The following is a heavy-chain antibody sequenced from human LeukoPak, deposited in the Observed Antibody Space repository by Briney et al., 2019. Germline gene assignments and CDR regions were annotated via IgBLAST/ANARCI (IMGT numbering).Heavy chain of an antibody. V-gene: IGHV4-34*01. J-gene: IGHJ2*01. CDR3: ARGVDL. CDR1: SGSLSGYY. CDR2: ITHSGSP. Sequence: SETLSLTCGVPSGSLSGYYWRWIRQPPGGGLEWLGEITHSGSPNYNPSLKSRVTISGDTSKKQFSLNLTSVTAADTGVYYRARGVDLWGRGTPVTVSS.